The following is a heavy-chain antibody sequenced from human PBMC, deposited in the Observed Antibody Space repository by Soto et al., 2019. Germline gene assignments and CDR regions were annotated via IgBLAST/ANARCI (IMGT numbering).Heavy chain of an antibody. V-gene: IGHV3-21*01. CDR1: GFTFSSYS. J-gene: IGHJ3*02. D-gene: IGHD3-22*01. Sequence: EVQLVESGGGLVKPGGSLRLSCAASGFTFSSYSMNWVRQAPGKGLEWVSSISSSSSYISYADSVKGRFTISRDNAKNSLYLQMNILRAEDTAVYYCARGYHYYDSSGYDKWDAFDIWGQGTMVTVSS. CDR3: ARGYHYYDSSGYDKWDAFDI. CDR2: ISSSSSYI.